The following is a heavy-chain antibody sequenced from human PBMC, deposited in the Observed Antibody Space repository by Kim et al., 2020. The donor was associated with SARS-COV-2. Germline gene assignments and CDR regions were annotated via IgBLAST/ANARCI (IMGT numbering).Heavy chain of an antibody. CDR3: AADPQYSSSWYYYYGMDV. D-gene: IGHD6-13*01. J-gene: IGHJ6*02. CDR1: GFTFTSSA. CDR2: IVVGSGNT. V-gene: IGHV1-58*01. Sequence: SVKVSCKASGFTFTSSAVQWVRQARGQRLEWIGWIVVGSGNTNYAQKFQERVTITRDMSTSTAYMELSSLRSEDTAVYYCAADPQYSSSWYYYYGMDVWGQGTTVTVSS.